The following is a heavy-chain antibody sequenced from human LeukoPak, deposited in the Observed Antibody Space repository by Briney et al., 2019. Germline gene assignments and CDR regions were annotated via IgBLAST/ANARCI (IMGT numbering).Heavy chain of an antibody. CDR2: IYYSGST. CDR1: GGSISSYY. D-gene: IGHD3-10*01. Sequence: SETLSLTCTVSGGSISSYYWSWIRQPPGKGLEWIGYIYYSGSTNYNPSLKSRVTISVDTSKNQFSLKLSSVTAADTAVYYCARYPLLWLGELLNWGQGTLVTVSS. J-gene: IGHJ4*02. CDR3: ARYPLLWLGELLN. V-gene: IGHV4-59*01.